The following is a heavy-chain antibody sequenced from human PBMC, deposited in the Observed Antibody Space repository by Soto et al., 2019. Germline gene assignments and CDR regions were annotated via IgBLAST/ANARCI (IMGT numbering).Heavy chain of an antibody. CDR2: IYYRGNA. Sequence: PSETLSLTCSVSDDSINSDKYYWGWIRQPPGKGLEWIGSIYYRGNAYYNPSLQTRVTISLDKSKSQFSLKLNSVAAADSAVYFCARLEGLATISYYFDFWGPGALVTVSS. J-gene: IGHJ4*02. V-gene: IGHV4-39*01. CDR1: DDSINSDKYY. D-gene: IGHD3-9*01. CDR3: ARLEGLATISYYFDF.